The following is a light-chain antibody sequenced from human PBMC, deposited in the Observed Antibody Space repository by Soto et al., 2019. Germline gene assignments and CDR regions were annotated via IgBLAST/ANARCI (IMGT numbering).Light chain of an antibody. Sequence: EIVLTQSPGTLSLPPGERATLSCRASQSVSSSYLARYQQKPGQAPRLLIYGASSRATGIPDRFSGSGFGTDFTLTISRLEPEDFAVYYCQQYDSSPLTFGGGTKVEIK. CDR2: GAS. CDR3: QQYDSSPLT. CDR1: QSVSSSY. J-gene: IGKJ4*01. V-gene: IGKV3-20*01.